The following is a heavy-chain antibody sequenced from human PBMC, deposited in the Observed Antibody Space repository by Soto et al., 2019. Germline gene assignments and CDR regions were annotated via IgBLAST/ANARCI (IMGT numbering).Heavy chain of an antibody. D-gene: IGHD3-10*01. J-gene: IGHJ4*02. CDR2: IYYSGST. V-gene: IGHV4-30-4*01. Sequence: QVQLQESGPGLVKPSQTLSLTCTVSGGSISSGDYYWSWIRQPPGKGLEWIGYIYYSGSTYYNPSLKRRVTISVDTSKNQSSLKLSSVTAADTAVYYCARAPVGVLWFGELLPYFDYWGQGTLVTVSS. CDR3: ARAPVGVLWFGELLPYFDY. CDR1: GGSISSGDYY.